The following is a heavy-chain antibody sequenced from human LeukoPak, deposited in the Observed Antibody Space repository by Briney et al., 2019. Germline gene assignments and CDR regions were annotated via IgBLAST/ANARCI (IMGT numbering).Heavy chain of an antibody. CDR2: VNHGGST. CDR3: ARGRSVYGP. CDR1: GGSFSGYS. J-gene: IGHJ5*02. Sequence: PSESLSLTCAFYGGSFSGYSWSWIRQSPGKGLEWIWVVNHGGSTHYNPSLKSPVTITIGTSMNQFSLNLDSGTAADTAVYYCARGRSVYGPWGPGTLVTVSS. V-gene: IGHV4-34*01. D-gene: IGHD3-10*01.